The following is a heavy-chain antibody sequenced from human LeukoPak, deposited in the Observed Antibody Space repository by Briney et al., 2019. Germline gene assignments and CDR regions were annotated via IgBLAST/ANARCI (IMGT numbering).Heavy chain of an antibody. CDR3: AKGYTIFGVVISY. CDR2: ISGSGGST. Sequence: PGGSLRLSCAASGFTFSSYALSWVRQAPGKGLEWVSAISGSGGSTYYADSVKGRFTISRDNSKNTLYLQMNSLRAEDTAVYYCAKGYTIFGVVISYWGQGTLVTVSS. V-gene: IGHV3-23*01. D-gene: IGHD3-3*01. J-gene: IGHJ4*02. CDR1: GFTFSSYA.